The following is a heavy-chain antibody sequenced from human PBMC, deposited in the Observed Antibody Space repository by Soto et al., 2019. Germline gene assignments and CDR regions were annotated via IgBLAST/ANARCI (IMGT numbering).Heavy chain of an antibody. D-gene: IGHD6-6*01. CDR3: ARGGSSSDNGMDV. V-gene: IGHV3-48*02. CDR1: GFTFSSYS. J-gene: IGHJ6*02. Sequence: EVQLVESGGGLVQPGGSLRLSCAASGFTFSSYSMNWVRQAPGKGLEWVSYISSGSITIYYADSVKGRFTISRDNAKNSLYLQMNSRRDEVTAVYYCARGGSSSDNGMDVWGQGTTVTVSS. CDR2: ISSGSITI.